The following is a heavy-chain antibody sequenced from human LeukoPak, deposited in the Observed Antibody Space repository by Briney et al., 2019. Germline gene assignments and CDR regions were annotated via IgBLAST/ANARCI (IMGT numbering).Heavy chain of an antibody. CDR1: GGSISSSSYY. CDR3: ASSPPSGYSYGLDY. CDR2: IYYSGST. Sequence: SETLSLTCTVSGGSISSSSYYWGWIRQPPGKGLEWIGSIYYSGSTNYNPSLKSRVTISVDTSKNQFSLKLSSVTAADTAVYYCASSPPSGYSYGLDYWGQGTLVTVSS. J-gene: IGHJ4*02. D-gene: IGHD5-18*01. V-gene: IGHV4-39*07.